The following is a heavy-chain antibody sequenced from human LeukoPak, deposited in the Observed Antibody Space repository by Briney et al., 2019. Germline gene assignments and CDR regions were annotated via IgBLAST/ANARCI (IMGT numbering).Heavy chain of an antibody. D-gene: IGHD3-9*01. CDR3: ARSIGLTGGGVDV. CDR2: ITNGGSTI. CDR1: GFTFSDYN. V-gene: IGHV3-11*01. J-gene: IGHJ6*02. Sequence: GGSLRLSCAASGFTFSDYNMNWVRQAPGRGLEWVSYITNGGSTIHHADSVKGRFTISRDNAKKTLYLQMNSLRAEDTAVYYCARSIGLTGGGVDVWGQGTTVTV.